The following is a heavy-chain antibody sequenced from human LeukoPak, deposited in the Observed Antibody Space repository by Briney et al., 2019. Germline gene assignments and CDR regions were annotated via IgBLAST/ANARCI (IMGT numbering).Heavy chain of an antibody. V-gene: IGHV4-59*11. Sequence: SETLSLTCTVSGVSISSHYWSWIRQPPGKGLEWIGYIYYSGSTNYNPSLKSRVTISVDTSKNQFSLKLSSVTAADTAVYYCAREGAAAGYFDYWGQGTLVTVSS. CDR2: IYYSGST. J-gene: IGHJ4*02. CDR1: GVSISSHY. CDR3: AREGAAAGYFDY. D-gene: IGHD6-13*01.